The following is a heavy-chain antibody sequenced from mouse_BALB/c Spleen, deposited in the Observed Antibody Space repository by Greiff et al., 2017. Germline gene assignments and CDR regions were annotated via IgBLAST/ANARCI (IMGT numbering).Heavy chain of an antibody. J-gene: IGHJ2*01. V-gene: IGHV1-7*01. CDR2: INPSTGYT. CDR3: AREGVRHD. D-gene: IGHD2-14*01. CDR1: GYTFTSYW. Sequence: QVQLQQSGAELAKPGASVKMSCKASGYTFTSYWMHWVKQRPGQGLEWIGYINPSTGYTEYNQKFKDKATLTADKSSSTAYMQLSSLTSEDSAVYYCAREGVRHDWGQGTTLTVSS.